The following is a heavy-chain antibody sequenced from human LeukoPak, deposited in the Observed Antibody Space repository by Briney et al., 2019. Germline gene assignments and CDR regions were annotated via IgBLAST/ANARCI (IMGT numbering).Heavy chain of an antibody. CDR3: ARLTEDNWFDP. CDR2: IYCSGST. J-gene: IGHJ5*02. CDR1: GGSISSYY. V-gene: IGHV4-59*08. Sequence: SETLSLTCTVSGGSISSYYWSWIRQPPGKGLEWIGYIYCSGSTNFNPSLNSRVTISVATSKNQFSLKLSSVTAADTAVYYCARLTEDNWFDPWGQGTLVTVSS.